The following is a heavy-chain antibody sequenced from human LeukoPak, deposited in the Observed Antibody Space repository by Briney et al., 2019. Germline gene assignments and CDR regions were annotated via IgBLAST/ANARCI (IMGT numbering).Heavy chain of an antibody. D-gene: IGHD2-15*01. J-gene: IGHJ5*02. CDR1: GYTFTSYD. V-gene: IGHV1-8*01. CDR3: ARGFGYCSGGSCYSWDWFDP. Sequence: GASVKVSCKASGYTFTSYDINWVRQATGQGLEWMGWMNPNSGNTGYAQKFQGRVTMTRNPSISTAYMELSSLRSEDTAVYYCARGFGYCSGGSCYSWDWFDPWGQGTLVTVSS. CDR2: MNPNSGNT.